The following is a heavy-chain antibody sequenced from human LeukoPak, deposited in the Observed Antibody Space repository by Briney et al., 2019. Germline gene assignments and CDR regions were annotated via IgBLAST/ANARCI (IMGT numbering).Heavy chain of an antibody. CDR3: AARYGYGPFDY. D-gene: IGHD5-18*01. J-gene: IGHJ4*02. V-gene: IGHV1-8*01. Sequence: GASVKVSCKASGYTFTSYDINWVRQATGQGLEWMGWMNPNSGNTSYAQKFQGRVTMTRDTSTSTVYMELSSLRSEDTAVYYCAARYGYGPFDYWGQGTLVTVSS. CDR2: MNPNSGNT. CDR1: GYTFTSYD.